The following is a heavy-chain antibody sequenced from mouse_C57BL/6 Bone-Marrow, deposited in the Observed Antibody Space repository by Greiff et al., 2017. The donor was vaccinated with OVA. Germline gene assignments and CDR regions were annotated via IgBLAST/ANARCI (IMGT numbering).Heavy chain of an antibody. CDR2: ISGGGGNT. CDR3: ARPWFAY. Sequence: EVKLMESGGGLVQPGGSLKLSCAASGFTFSSYTMSWVRQTPAKRLEWVATISGGGGNTYYPDSVKGRFTISRDNAKNTLYLQMSSLRSEDTALYYCARPWFAYGGQGTLVTVSA. CDR1: GFTFSSYT. J-gene: IGHJ3*01. V-gene: IGHV5-9*01.